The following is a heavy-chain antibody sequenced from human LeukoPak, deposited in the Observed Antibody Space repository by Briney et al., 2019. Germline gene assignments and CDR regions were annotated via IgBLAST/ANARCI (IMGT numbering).Heavy chain of an antibody. J-gene: IGHJ4*02. V-gene: IGHV1-18*01. Sequence: ASVKVSCKASGYTFTSYAISWVRQAPGQGLEWMGWISVHRGNAKYAQNFQGKITMTTDTSTSTAYMELRSLRSDDTAVYYCASHKDYGGYFHFDSWGQGTLVTVSS. CDR3: ASHKDYGGYFHFDS. D-gene: IGHD4-17*01. CDR2: ISVHRGNA. CDR1: GYTFTSYA.